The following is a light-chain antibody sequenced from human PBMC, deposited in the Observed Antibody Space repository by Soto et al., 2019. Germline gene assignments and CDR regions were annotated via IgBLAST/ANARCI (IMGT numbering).Light chain of an antibody. V-gene: IGKV3-20*01. Sequence: EIVLTQSPGTLSLSPGERATLSCRASQSVSTRSLAWYQQKPGQAPRLLISGASSRAADIPDRFSGSGSGKDFTLTINRLEPEDFAVYYCQQYDSSPRTFGQGPKVE. CDR1: QSVSTRS. CDR2: GAS. CDR3: QQYDSSPRT. J-gene: IGKJ1*01.